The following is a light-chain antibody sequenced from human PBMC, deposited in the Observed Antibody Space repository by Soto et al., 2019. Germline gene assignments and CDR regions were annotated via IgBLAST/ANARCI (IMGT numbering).Light chain of an antibody. CDR2: STS. J-gene: IGKJ4*01. V-gene: IGKV3-20*01. CDR1: QSVDRSD. Sequence: VLTQSPGTLSLSPGERATLSCRASQSVDRSDIAWYQQKPGQAPRLLIYSTSIRAAGIPDRFSVSGSGTDFSLTISRLEPEDFEVYYCQHFGRSPLTFGGGTKVDIK. CDR3: QHFGRSPLT.